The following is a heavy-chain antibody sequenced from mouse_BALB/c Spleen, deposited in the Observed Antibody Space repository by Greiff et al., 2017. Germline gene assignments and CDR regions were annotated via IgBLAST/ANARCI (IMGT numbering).Heavy chain of an antibody. CDR2: IDPYYGGT. D-gene: IGHD4-1*01. J-gene: IGHJ4*01. Sequence: VQLKQSGPELEKPGVSVKISCKASGYSFTGYNMNWVKQSNGKSLEWIGNIDPYYGGTSYNQKFKGKATLTVDKSSRTAYMQLKSLTSEDSAVYYCASGPLTGRVYYAMDYWGQGTSVTVSS. CDR3: ASGPLTGRVYYAMDY. V-gene: IGHV1S135*01. CDR1: GYSFTGYN.